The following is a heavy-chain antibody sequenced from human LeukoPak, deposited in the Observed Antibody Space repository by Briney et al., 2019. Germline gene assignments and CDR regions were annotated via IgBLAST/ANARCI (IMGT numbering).Heavy chain of an antibody. V-gene: IGHV4-34*01. D-gene: IGHD2/OR15-2a*01. J-gene: IGHJ4*02. Sequence: PSETLSLTCAVYGGSFSGYYWTWIRQPPGKGLEWIGEINHSGSTTYNPSLKSRVTISVDTSKNQFSLKLSSVTAADTAAYYCARVIDYWGQGTLVTVSS. CDR3: ARVIDY. CDR2: INHSGST. CDR1: GGSFSGYY.